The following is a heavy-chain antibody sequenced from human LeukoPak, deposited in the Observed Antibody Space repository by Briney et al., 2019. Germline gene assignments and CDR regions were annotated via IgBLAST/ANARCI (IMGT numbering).Heavy chain of an antibody. CDR1: GFTFSSYA. Sequence: GGSLRLSCAASGFTFSSYAMHWVRQAPGKGLEWVAVISYDGSNKYYADSVKGRFTISRDNSKNTLYLQMNSLRAEDTAVYYCARGVSHYGDYLDVDYWGQGTLVTVSS. CDR3: ARGVSHYGDYLDVDY. J-gene: IGHJ4*02. V-gene: IGHV3-30-3*01. D-gene: IGHD4-17*01. CDR2: ISYDGSNK.